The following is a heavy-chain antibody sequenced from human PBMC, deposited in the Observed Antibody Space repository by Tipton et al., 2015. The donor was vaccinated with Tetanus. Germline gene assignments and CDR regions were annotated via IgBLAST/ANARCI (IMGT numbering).Heavy chain of an antibody. D-gene: IGHD5-24*01. Sequence: SLRLSCAASGFTFSSYAMHWVRQAPGKGLEWVAVISYDGSNKYYADSVKGRSTISRDNSKSTLYLQMNSLRAEDTAVYYCARELEMATARFDYWGQGTLVTVSS. CDR2: ISYDGSNK. J-gene: IGHJ4*02. CDR3: ARELEMATARFDY. V-gene: IGHV3-30-3*01. CDR1: GFTFSSYA.